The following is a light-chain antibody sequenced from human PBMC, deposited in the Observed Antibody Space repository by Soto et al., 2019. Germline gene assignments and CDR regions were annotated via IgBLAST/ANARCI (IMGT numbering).Light chain of an antibody. J-gene: IGKJ2*01. CDR2: AAS. Sequence: AIQMTQSPSSLSASVGDRVTITCRASQGIRSDLGWYQQKPGQAPKLLIYAASSLQSGVPSRFSGSGSGTDFTLTISSLQPEDFATYYCLQDYNYPYTFGQGTKLEIK. CDR3: LQDYNYPYT. V-gene: IGKV1-6*01. CDR1: QGIRSD.